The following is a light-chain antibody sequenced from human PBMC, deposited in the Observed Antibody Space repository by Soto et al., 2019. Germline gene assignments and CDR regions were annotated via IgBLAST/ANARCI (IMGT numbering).Light chain of an antibody. Sequence: QRTQSPFTLSSSLGDIVTMTCLASQRIRSALAWYQQKPGKDPQLLIYKASTLKSGVPSRFSGSGSGTEFTLTISSLQPDDFATYYCQHDTSYSEAFGQGTKVDIK. CDR2: KAS. CDR1: QRIRSA. J-gene: IGKJ1*01. CDR3: QHDTSYSEA. V-gene: IGKV1-5*03.